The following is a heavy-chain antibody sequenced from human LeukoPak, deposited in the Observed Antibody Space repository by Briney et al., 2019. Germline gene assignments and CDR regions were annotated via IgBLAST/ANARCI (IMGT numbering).Heavy chain of an antibody. Sequence: ASVKVSCKASGYTFTCYYMHWVRQAPGQGLERMGWINPNSGGTNYAQKFQGRVTMTRDTSISTAYMELSRLRSDDTAVYYCATQGEGDILTGYYNPLGYWGQGTLVTVSS. V-gene: IGHV1-2*02. D-gene: IGHD3-9*01. CDR3: ATQGEGDILTGYYNPLGY. CDR2: INPNSGGT. J-gene: IGHJ4*02. CDR1: GYTFTCYY.